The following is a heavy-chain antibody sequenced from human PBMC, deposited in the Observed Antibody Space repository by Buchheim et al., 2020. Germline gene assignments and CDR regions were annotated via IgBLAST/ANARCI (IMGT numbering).Heavy chain of an antibody. Sequence: QVQLVESGGGVVQPGRSLRLSCAASGFTFSSYGMHWVRQAPGKGLEWVAVISYDGSNKYYADSVKGRFTISRDNSKNTLYLQMNSLRAEDTAVYYCAKDLGYSYGSYYYYYGMDVWGQGTT. V-gene: IGHV3-30*18. CDR1: GFTFSSYG. CDR2: ISYDGSNK. D-gene: IGHD5-18*01. J-gene: IGHJ6*02. CDR3: AKDLGYSYGSYYYYYGMDV.